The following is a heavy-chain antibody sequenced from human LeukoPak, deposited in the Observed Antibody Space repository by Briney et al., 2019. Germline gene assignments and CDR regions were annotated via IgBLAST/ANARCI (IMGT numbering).Heavy chain of an antibody. CDR2: ISSSSSYI. V-gene: IGHV3-21*01. Sequence: GGSLRLSCAASGFTFSSYSMNWVRLAPGKGLEWVSSISSSSSYIYYADSVKGRFTISRDNAKNSLYLQMNSLRAEDTAVYYCARDLSGLYNWFDPWGQGTLVTVSS. CDR1: GFTFSSYS. D-gene: IGHD5-12*01. J-gene: IGHJ5*02. CDR3: ARDLSGLYNWFDP.